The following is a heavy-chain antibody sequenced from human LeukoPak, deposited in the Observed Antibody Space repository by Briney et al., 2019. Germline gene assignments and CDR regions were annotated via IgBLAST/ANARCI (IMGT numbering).Heavy chain of an antibody. CDR1: GFTFSNFA. CDR3: VKGFCNSVTCYFDY. V-gene: IGHV3-23*01. J-gene: IGHJ4*02. Sequence: PGGSLRLSCAASGFTFSNFAMNWVRQAPGKGLEWVSTISGSGGSTYYADSVKGRFTISRDNSKNTLYLQMNSLRAEDTAIYFCVKGFCNSVTCYFDYWGQGTLVTVSP. CDR2: ISGSGGST. D-gene: IGHD2/OR15-2a*01.